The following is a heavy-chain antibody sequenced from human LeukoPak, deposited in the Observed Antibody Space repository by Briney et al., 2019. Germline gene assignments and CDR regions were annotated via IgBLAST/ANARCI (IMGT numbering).Heavy chain of an antibody. D-gene: IGHD5-18*01. CDR3: TSDTVDTTLGIDY. J-gene: IGHJ4*02. CDR2: INSVGSRT. Sequence: GGSLRLSCAAAGFTFSSHWMHWVRQAPGKGLVWVSRINSVGSRTDYADSVKGRFTISRDNARNTLYLQMNSLRAEDTAVYFCTSDTVDTTLGIDYWGQGTLVTVSS. V-gene: IGHV3-74*01. CDR1: GFTFSSHW.